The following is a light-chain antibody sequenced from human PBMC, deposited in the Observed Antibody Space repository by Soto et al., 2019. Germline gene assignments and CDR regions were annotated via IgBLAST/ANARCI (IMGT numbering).Light chain of an antibody. CDR2: EGI. V-gene: IGLV2-23*01. CDR1: SXTVGGFNV. Sequence: QSALTQPASVPGSPGQSITISCTGTSXTVGGFNVVSCYQQHPGKAPKVIIYEGIKRPSGVSNRFSDSNSGSTASLTISGLQAEDEADYYCCSYVGATTYVFGTGTKVTVL. J-gene: IGLJ1*01. CDR3: CSYVGATTYV.